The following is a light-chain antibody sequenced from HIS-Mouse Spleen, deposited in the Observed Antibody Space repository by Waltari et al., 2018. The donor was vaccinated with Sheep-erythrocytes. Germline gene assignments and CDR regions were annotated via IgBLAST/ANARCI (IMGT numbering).Light chain of an antibody. CDR1: QSISSY. J-gene: IGKJ1*01. CDR3: QQSYSTPRT. V-gene: IGKV1-39*01. CDR2: AAS. Sequence: DIQMTQSPSSLSASVGDRVTITCRASQSISSYLNWYQQKPGKAPKLLIYAASSLQSEVPSRFGGSGSGTDFTLTISSLQPEDFATYYCQQSYSTPRTFGQGTKVEIK.